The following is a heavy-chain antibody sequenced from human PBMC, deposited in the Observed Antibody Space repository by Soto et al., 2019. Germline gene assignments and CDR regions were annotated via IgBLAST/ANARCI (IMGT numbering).Heavy chain of an antibody. J-gene: IGHJ6*02. Sequence: QVQLQESGPGLVKPSQTLSLTCTVSGGSISNDDFYWSWIRQPPGKGLEWIGHIYYNGNTYYNPSLKSRLTMSFDTSQNQFSLHLSSVSAADSASYFCARATTVTSSFFYYGLDVWGQGTTVTVSS. D-gene: IGHD4-17*01. CDR2: IYYNGNT. CDR3: ARATTVTSSFFYYGLDV. CDR1: GGSISNDDFY. V-gene: IGHV4-30-4*08.